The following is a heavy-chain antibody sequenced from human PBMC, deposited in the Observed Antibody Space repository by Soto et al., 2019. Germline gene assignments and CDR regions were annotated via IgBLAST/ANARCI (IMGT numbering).Heavy chain of an antibody. CDR3: AKTRHDYGDHEGSREFTRGLYWYFDL. V-gene: IGHV3-23*01. Sequence: GGSLRLSCAASGFTFSSYAMSWVRQAPGKGLEWVSAISGSGGSTYYADSVKGRFTISRDNSKNTLYLQMNSLRAEDTAVYYCAKTRHDYGDHEGSREFTRGLYWYFDLWGRGTLVTVSS. CDR2: ISGSGGST. J-gene: IGHJ2*01. D-gene: IGHD4-17*01. CDR1: GFTFSSYA.